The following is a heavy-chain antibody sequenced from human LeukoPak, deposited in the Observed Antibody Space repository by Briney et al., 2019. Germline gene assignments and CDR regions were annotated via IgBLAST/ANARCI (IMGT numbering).Heavy chain of an antibody. CDR2: IYPGDSDT. CDR3: ARVWGMTTVSSYDAFDI. J-gene: IGHJ3*02. D-gene: IGHD4-17*01. CDR1: GYSFTSYW. V-gene: IGHV5-51*01. Sequence: GESLKISCKGSGYSFTSYWIGWVRQMPGKGLEWMGIIYPGDSDTRYSPSFQGQVTISADKSISTAYLQWSSLKASDTAMCYCARVWGMTTVSSYDAFDIWGQGTMVTVSS.